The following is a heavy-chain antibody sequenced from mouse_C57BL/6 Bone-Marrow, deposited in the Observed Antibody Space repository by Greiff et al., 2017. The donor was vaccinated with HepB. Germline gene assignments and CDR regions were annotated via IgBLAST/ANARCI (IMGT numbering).Heavy chain of an antibody. CDR3: ARDGLRNAIDY. Sequence: EVQGVESGGGLVQSGRSLRLSCATSGFTFSDFYMEWVRQAPGKGLEWIAASRNKANDYTTEYSASVKGRFIVSRDTSKSILYLQMNALRAEDTAIYYWARDGLRNAIDYWGQGTSVTVSS. CDR2: SRNKANDYTT. J-gene: IGHJ4*01. V-gene: IGHV7-1*01. D-gene: IGHD2-4*01. CDR1: GFTFSDFY.